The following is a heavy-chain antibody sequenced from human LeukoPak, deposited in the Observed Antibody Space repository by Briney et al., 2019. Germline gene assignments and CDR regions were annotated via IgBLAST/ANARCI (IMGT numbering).Heavy chain of an antibody. J-gene: IGHJ5*02. CDR3: AGDRVYTGEGGWFDP. Sequence: QPGGSLRLSCAASGFTFTTYWMHWVRQAPGKGLVCVSRINIDGSDTTYADAVKGRFSVSRDNAENTVYLQMNSLRAEDTAVYYCAGDRVYTGEGGWFDPWGQGTLVTVSS. CDR2: INIDGSDT. V-gene: IGHV3-74*01. CDR1: GFTFTTYW. D-gene: IGHD3-16*01.